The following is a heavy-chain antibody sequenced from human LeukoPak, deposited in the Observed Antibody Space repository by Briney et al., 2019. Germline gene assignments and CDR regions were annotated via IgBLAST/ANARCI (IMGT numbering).Heavy chain of an antibody. J-gene: IGHJ3*02. Sequence: SETLSLTCTVSGGSIGSSSYYWGWIRQPPGKGLEWIGSIYYSGSTYYNASLKSRGTISVDTSKNQFSLKLSSVTAADTAVYYCARGGECGSCDGFDMWGQGIMVTVSS. CDR3: ARGGECGSCDGFDM. D-gene: IGHD2-15*01. CDR1: GGSIGSSSYY. V-gene: IGHV4-39*01. CDR2: IYYSGST.